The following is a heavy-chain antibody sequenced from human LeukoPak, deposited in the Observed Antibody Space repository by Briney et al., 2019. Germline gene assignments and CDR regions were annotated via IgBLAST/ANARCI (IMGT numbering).Heavy chain of an antibody. V-gene: IGHV4-59*01. CDR2: IYYSGST. Sequence: SETLSLTCTVSGGSISSYYWSWIRQPPGKGLEWIGYIYYSGSTNYNPSLKSRVTISVDTSKNQFSLKLSSVTAADTAVYYCAREDGYCSSTSCLDYYYYGTDVWGQGTTVTVSS. CDR1: GGSISSYY. CDR3: AREDGYCSSTSCLDYYYYGTDV. D-gene: IGHD2-2*01. J-gene: IGHJ6*02.